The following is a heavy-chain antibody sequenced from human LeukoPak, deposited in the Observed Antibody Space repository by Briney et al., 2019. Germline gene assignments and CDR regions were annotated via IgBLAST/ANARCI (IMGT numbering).Heavy chain of an antibody. Sequence: GGSLRLPCAASGFTFSSYWMSWVRQAPGKGLEWVANINQDGREKYYVDSVKGRFTISRDNAKNSLYLQMNSLRAEDTAVYFCARGDKFSGDYWGQGTLVTVSS. J-gene: IGHJ4*02. D-gene: IGHD2-15*01. V-gene: IGHV3-7*04. CDR3: ARGDKFSGDY. CDR2: INQDGREK. CDR1: GFTFSSYW.